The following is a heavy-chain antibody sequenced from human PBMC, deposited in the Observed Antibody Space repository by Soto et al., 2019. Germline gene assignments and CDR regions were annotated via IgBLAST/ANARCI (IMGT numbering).Heavy chain of an antibody. J-gene: IGHJ4*02. Sequence: QVPLVQSGAEMKKPGASLKVSCKASGYTCTSYGISWVRQAPGQGLEWMGWISAYNGNTHYAQKPQGSVTMTTDTTTSTAYMELRRLSSDDTAVYYCARVKELWSDFDYWGQGTLVTVSS. D-gene: IGHD5-18*01. V-gene: IGHV1-18*01. CDR2: ISAYNGNT. CDR3: ARVKELWSDFDY. CDR1: GYTCTSYG.